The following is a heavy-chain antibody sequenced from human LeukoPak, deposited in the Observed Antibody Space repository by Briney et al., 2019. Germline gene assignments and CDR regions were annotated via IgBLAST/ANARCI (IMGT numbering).Heavy chain of an antibody. J-gene: IGHJ6*03. Sequence: ASVKVSCEASGYTFTSYGISWVRQAPGQGLEWMGRISAYNGNTNYAQKLQGRVTMTTDTSTSTAYMELRSLRSDDTAVYYCARVSSHRGVIQIYYYYYMDVWGKGTTVTISS. D-gene: IGHD3-10*01. CDR1: GYTFTSYG. V-gene: IGHV1-18*01. CDR2: ISAYNGNT. CDR3: ARVSSHRGVIQIYYYYYMDV.